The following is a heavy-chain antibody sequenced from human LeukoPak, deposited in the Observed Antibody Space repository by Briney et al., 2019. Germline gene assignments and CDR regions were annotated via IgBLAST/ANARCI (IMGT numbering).Heavy chain of an antibody. CDR1: GGSISSSSYY. Sequence: SETLSLTCTVSGGSISSSSYYWGWIRQAPGKGLEWIGRIYTSGSTNYNPSLKSRVTISVDTSKNQFSLKLSSVTAADTAVYYCARSSSSGWGFRFDPWGQGTLVTVSS. V-gene: IGHV4-39*07. J-gene: IGHJ5*02. CDR3: ARSSSSGWGFRFDP. CDR2: IYTSGST. D-gene: IGHD6-19*01.